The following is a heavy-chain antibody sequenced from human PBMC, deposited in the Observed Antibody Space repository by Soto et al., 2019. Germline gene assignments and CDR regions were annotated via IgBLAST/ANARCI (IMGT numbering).Heavy chain of an antibody. V-gene: IGHV1-69*01. Sequence: QVQLVQSGAEVKKPGSSVKVSCKASGGTFSSYAISWVRQAPGQGLEWMGGIIPIFGTANYAQKFQGRVTITADESTSTAYMELRSLRSEDTAVYYCASGYCSGGSCYSLAGYYYYYGMDVWGQGTTVTVSS. CDR2: IIPIFGTA. J-gene: IGHJ6*02. CDR3: ASGYCSGGSCYSLAGYYYYYGMDV. CDR1: GGTFSSYA. D-gene: IGHD2-15*01.